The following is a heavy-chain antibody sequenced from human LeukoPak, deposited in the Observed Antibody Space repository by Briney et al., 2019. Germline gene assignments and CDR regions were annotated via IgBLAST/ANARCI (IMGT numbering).Heavy chain of an antibody. CDR1: GGSISSYY. CDR2: IHYSGST. V-gene: IGHV4-59*01. Sequence: SETLSLTCTVSGGSISSYYWSWIRQPPGKGLEWIGYIHYSGSTNCNTSLRSRVTISVDTSKNEFSLKLTSVTAADTAVYYCAGGNGWYYFWGQGTLVTVSS. J-gene: IGHJ4*02. D-gene: IGHD6-19*01. CDR3: AGGNGWYYF.